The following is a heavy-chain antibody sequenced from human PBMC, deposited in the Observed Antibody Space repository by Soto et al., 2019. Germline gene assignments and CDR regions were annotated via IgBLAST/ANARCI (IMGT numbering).Heavy chain of an antibody. D-gene: IGHD6-13*01. CDR2: IFYSGST. CDR3: ARGYRQSGYSSSWVFAY. Sequence: QVQLQESGPGLVKPSQTLSLICTVSGGSINSGGYYWNWIRQHPGKGLEGIGYIFYSGSTYYNPSLRSRVTISANTSENQFSLNLSSVTAADTAVYFCARGYRQSGYSSSWVFAYWGQGTLVNVSS. CDR1: GGSINSGGYY. V-gene: IGHV4-31*03. J-gene: IGHJ4*02.